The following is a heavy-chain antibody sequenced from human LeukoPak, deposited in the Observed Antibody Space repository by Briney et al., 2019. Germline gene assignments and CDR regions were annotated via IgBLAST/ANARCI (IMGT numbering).Heavy chain of an antibody. J-gene: IGHJ4*02. CDR2: IYYSGST. CDR3: ARGTRGWLAYYFDY. D-gene: IGHD6-19*01. CDR1: GGSISSYY. Sequence: PSETLSLTCTVSGGSISSYYWSWIRQPPWKGLEWIGYIYYSGSTNYNPSLKSRVTISVDTSKNQFSLKLSSVTAADTAVYYCARGTRGWLAYYFDYWGQGTLVTVSS. V-gene: IGHV4-59*01.